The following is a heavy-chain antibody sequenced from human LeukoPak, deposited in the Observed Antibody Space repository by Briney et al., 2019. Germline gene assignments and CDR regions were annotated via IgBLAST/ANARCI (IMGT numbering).Heavy chain of an antibody. J-gene: IGHJ4*02. D-gene: IGHD3-22*01. V-gene: IGHV3-23*01. Sequence: GGSLRLSCAASGSTFSSYAMSWVRQAPGKGLEWVSAISGSGGSTYYADSVKGRFTISRDNSKNTLYLQMNSLRAEDTAVYYCAKDVDSSGYYYWGQGTLVTVSS. CDR3: AKDVDSSGYYY. CDR2: ISGSGGST. CDR1: GSTFSSYA.